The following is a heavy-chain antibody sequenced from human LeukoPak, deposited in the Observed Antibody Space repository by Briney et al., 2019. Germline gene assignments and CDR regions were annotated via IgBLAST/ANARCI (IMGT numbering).Heavy chain of an antibody. CDR3: ARTYYDFWSGYKAYYFDY. J-gene: IGHJ4*02. D-gene: IGHD3-3*01. CDR2: ISAYNGNT. V-gene: IGHV1-18*01. CDR1: GYTFTSYG. Sequence: GASVKVSCKASGYTFTSYGISWVRQAPGQGLEWMGWISAYNGNTNYAQKLQGRVTMTTDTSTSTAYMELRSLRSDDTAVYYCARTYYDFWSGYKAYYFDYWGQGTLVTVSS.